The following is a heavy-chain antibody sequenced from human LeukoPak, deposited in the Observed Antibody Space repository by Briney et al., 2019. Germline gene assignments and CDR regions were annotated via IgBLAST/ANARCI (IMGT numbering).Heavy chain of an antibody. J-gene: IGHJ4*02. V-gene: IGHV3-21*01. CDR2: ISSSSSYI. Sequence: GGSLRLSCAASGFTVSSSYMYWVRQAPGKGLEWVSSISSSSSYIYYADSVKGRFTISRDNAKNSLYLQMNSLRAEDTAVYYCARGGSGRDYWGQGTLVTVSS. CDR3: ARGGSGRDY. D-gene: IGHD2-15*01. CDR1: GFTVSSSY.